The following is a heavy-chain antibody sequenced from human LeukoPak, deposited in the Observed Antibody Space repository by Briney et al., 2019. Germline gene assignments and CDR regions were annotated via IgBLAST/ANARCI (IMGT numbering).Heavy chain of an antibody. CDR2: IYADGNT. CDR3: ARDSYGDANFDS. V-gene: IGHV3-53*01. J-gene: IGHJ4*02. D-gene: IGHD4-17*01. CDR1: GFLVNTNY. Sequence: TGGSLRLSCAASGFLVNTNYMTWVRQAPGRGLEWVSFIYADGNTYYADSVKGRFTISRDISKNAVYLQMNSLRAEDTAVYYCARDSYGDANFDSWGQGTLVTVSS.